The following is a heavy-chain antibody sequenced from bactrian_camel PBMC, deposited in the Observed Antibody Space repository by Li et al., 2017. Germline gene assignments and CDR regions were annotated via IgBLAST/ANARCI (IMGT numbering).Heavy chain of an antibody. D-gene: IGHD1*01. Sequence: VQLVESGGGSVQAGGSLRLSCVVSGYTRWSVNMAWFRQAPGKEREGVAVIYTMAGSTYYADSVKGRFTISRDNAKNILVLQMNNLKPEDTAMYYCAADLVTDVPSLVESQYYYWGQGTQVTVS. V-gene: IGHV3S40*01. CDR1: GYTRWSVN. CDR2: IYTMAGST. J-gene: IGHJ4*01. CDR3: AADLVTDVPSLVESQYYY.